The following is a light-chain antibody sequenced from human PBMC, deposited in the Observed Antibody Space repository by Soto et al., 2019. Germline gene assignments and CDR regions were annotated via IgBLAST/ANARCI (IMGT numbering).Light chain of an antibody. CDR1: QSVGSY. CDR3: QQRSNWLT. Sequence: EIVLTQSPATLSLSPGERVTLSCRASQSVGSYLAWYQQKPGQAPKLLIYDASNRATGIPARFSGGGSGTDFTLTISGLEPEDFAVYYCQQRSNWLTFGGGTKVEIK. CDR2: DAS. V-gene: IGKV3-11*01. J-gene: IGKJ4*01.